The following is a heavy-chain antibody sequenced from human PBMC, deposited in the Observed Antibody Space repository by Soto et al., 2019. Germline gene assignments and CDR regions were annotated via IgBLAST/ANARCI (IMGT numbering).Heavy chain of an antibody. D-gene: IGHD3-10*01. V-gene: IGHV3-74*01. J-gene: IGHJ4*02. CDR1: GFIFKMYW. CDR2: IYNDGTYS. CDR3: TIGPRPISTGTGAY. Sequence: EVQLVESGGGLVPPGGSVRLSCAASGFIFKMYWMHWVRQSPVKGLVWISRIYNDGTYSDYADSVRGRFTISRDNVNDTLYLQMNNLRAEDSGLYYCTIGPRPISTGTGAYWGQGTQVTVSS.